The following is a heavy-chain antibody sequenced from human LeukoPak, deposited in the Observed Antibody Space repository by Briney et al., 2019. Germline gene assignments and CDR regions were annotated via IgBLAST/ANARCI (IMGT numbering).Heavy chain of an antibody. J-gene: IGHJ6*02. D-gene: IGHD1-14*01. Sequence: PSETLSLTCTVSGGSISSGDYYWSWIRQPPGKGLEWIGYIYYSGSTYYNPSLKSRVTISVDTSKNQFSLKLSSVTAADTAVYYCARGSRYLPRRQKPEYYYYGMDVWGQGTTVTVSS. V-gene: IGHV4-30-4*01. CDR1: GGSISSGDYY. CDR3: ARGSRYLPRRQKPEYYYYGMDV. CDR2: IYYSGST.